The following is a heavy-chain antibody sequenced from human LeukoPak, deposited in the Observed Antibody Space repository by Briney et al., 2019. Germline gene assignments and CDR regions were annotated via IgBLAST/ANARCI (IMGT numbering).Heavy chain of an antibody. CDR1: GFTFSSYG. V-gene: IGHV3-30*18. J-gene: IGHJ4*02. CDR3: AKDGGAVDSSGYYGFDY. D-gene: IGHD3-22*01. Sequence: GGSLRLSCAASGFTFSSYGMHWVRQAPGKGLEWVAVISYDGSNKYYADSVKGRFTISRDNSKNTLYLQMNSLRAEDTAVYYCAKDGGAVDSSGYYGFDYWGQGTLVTVSS. CDR2: ISYDGSNK.